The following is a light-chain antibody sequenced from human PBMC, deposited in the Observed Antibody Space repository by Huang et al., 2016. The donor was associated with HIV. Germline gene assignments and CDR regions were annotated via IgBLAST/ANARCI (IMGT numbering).Light chain of an antibody. CDR3: HQYNNWLLS. J-gene: IGKJ4*01. V-gene: IGKV3-15*01. Sequence: EIVMTQSPATLSVSPGQRVTLSCRANRSVSTNLAWYQQRHGQAPRLLIYGSSTRAPGIPAGFSGRGAGTDGSLTISSLQSEDFALYYCHQYNNWLLSFGGGTRG. CDR2: GSS. CDR1: RSVSTN.